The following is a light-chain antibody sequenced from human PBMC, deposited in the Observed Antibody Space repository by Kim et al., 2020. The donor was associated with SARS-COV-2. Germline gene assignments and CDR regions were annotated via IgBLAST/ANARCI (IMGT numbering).Light chain of an antibody. V-gene: IGKV1-5*03. CDR3: QHSTDSYT. CDR2: KAS. CDR1: QSIRNW. J-gene: IGKJ2*01. Sequence: DIQMTQSPSTLSASVGDRVTITCRASQSIRNWLAWYQQKPGKAPKLLIYKASSRESGVPSRFSGSGSQTEFTLTINNLQTEDFATYFCQHSTDSYTFGQGTKLEIK.